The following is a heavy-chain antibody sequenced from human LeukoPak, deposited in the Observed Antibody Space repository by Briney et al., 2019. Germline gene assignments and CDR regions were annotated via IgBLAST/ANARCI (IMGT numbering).Heavy chain of an antibody. CDR3: ARGKGYYYDSSEIGVFDY. V-gene: IGHV1-2*02. CDR1: GYTFTGYY. CDR2: INPNSGGT. D-gene: IGHD3-22*01. Sequence: ASVKVSCKASGYTFTGYYMHWVRQAPGQGLEWMGWINPNSGGTNYAQKFQGRVTMTRDTSIGTAYMELSRLRSDDTAVYYCARGKGYYYDSSEIGVFDYWGQGTLVTVSS. J-gene: IGHJ4*02.